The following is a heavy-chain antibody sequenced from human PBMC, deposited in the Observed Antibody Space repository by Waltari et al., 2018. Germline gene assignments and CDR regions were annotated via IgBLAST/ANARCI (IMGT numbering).Heavy chain of an antibody. D-gene: IGHD6-19*01. CDR3: ARCSRSGWYESCDP. J-gene: IGHJ5*02. CDR2: IYASGGT. CDR1: GGSISSGGYY. Sequence: QVQLQESGPGLVKPSQTLSLTCTVSGGSISSGGYYWSWIRQPAGKGLEWIGRIYASGGTNYNPSLKSRVTISVDTSNNQLSLKLSSVTAADTAVYYCARCSRSGWYESCDPWGQGTLVTVSS. V-gene: IGHV4-61*02.